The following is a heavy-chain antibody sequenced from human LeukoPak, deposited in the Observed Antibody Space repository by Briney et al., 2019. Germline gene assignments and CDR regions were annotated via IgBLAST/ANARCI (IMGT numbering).Heavy chain of an antibody. CDR2: FYASGST. CDR1: GGSISSGGYF. CDR3: ALGNCPTTSCYPGVAFDI. D-gene: IGHD2-2*01. Sequence: SQTLSLTCTVSGGSISSGGYFWSWIRQPAGKGLEWIGRFYASGSTNYNPSLQSRVTISVDTSKNQFSLKLTSVTAADTAVYYCALGNCPTTSCYPGVAFDIWGQGTMVTVSS. J-gene: IGHJ3*02. V-gene: IGHV4-61*02.